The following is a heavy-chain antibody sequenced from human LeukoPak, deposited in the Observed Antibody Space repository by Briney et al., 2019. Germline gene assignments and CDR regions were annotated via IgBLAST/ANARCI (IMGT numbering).Heavy chain of an antibody. Sequence: GESLRLSCAASGFTFSSYWMNWVRQAPGKGLEWVALINPDGSQTNYVDSVKGRLTISRDNAENSLYLQMNSLRAEDTAVYYCARDLGYGAPDPWGQGTLVTVSS. D-gene: IGHD4-17*01. CDR1: GFTFSSYW. J-gene: IGHJ5*02. V-gene: IGHV3-7*01. CDR3: ARDLGYGAPDP. CDR2: INPDGSQT.